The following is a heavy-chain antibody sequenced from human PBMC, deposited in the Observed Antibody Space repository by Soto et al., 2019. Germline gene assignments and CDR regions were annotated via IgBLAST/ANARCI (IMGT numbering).Heavy chain of an antibody. CDR3: AMVDVYVTPSPQDV. CDR1: GYTFTRYG. CDR2: INTYNGNT. V-gene: IGHV1-18*01. J-gene: IGHJ6*02. D-gene: IGHD3-16*01. Sequence: QVQLVQSGAEVKNPGASVKVSCKASGYTFTRYGIGWARQAPGQGLEWMGWINTYNGNTNYAQNVQGRVTLTTDTSTCTAYRELRSLRSNDTAIYYCAMVDVYVTPSPQDVWGQGTTVIVSS.